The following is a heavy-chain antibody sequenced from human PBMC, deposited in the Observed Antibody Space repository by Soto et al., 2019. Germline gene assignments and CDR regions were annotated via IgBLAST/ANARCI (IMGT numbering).Heavy chain of an antibody. J-gene: IGHJ6*02. CDR3: ARAPSWHGLDV. Sequence: QVQLVQSGAEVKKPGASVNVSCKASGYTLTSHYINWVRQAPGQGLEWMGIINPGDVSKTYAQEFQGRITMTRDTSTSTVYRELSSLRSQDTAVYYCARAPSWHGLDVWGQGTTVTVSS. V-gene: IGHV1-46*01. CDR1: GYTLTSHY. CDR2: INPGDVSK.